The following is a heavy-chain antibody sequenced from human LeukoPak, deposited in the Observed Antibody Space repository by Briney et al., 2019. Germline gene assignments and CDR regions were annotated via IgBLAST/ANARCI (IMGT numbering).Heavy chain of an antibody. CDR3: ARDPSTRGWFDP. J-gene: IGHJ5*02. D-gene: IGHD5/OR15-5a*01. CDR2: IIPTFGTA. Sequence: GASVKVSCKASGGTFSSYAISWVRQAPGQGLEWMGGIIPTFGTANYAQKFQGRVTITADKSTSTAYMELSSLRSEDTAVYYCARDPSTRGWFDPWGQGTLVTVSS. V-gene: IGHV1-69*06. CDR1: GGTFSSYA.